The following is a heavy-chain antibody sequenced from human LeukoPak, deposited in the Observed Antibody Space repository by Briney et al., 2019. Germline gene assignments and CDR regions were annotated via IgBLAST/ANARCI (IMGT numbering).Heavy chain of an antibody. CDR1: GFTFSSYA. CDR2: ISGSGGST. CDR3: AKEQYYYDSSAYDP. D-gene: IGHD3-22*01. Sequence: GGSLRLPCAASGFTFSSYAMSWVRQAPGKGLEWVSAISGSGGSTYYADSVKGRFTISRDNSKNTLYLQMNSLRAEDTAVYYCAKEQYYYDSSAYDPWGQGTLVTVPS. J-gene: IGHJ5*02. V-gene: IGHV3-23*01.